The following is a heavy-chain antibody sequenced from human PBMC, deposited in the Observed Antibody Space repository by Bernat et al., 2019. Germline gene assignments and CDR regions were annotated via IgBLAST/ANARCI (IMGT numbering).Heavy chain of an antibody. V-gene: IGHV3-7*03. J-gene: IGHJ6*03. CDR2: IRQDGSET. CDR3: ARVARIYNYYMDV. CDR1: GFTFSSYW. Sequence: EVQLVESGGGLVQPGGSLRLSCAASGFTFSSYWMSWVRQAPGKGLEWVANIRQDGSETYYVDSMRGRFTISRDNAKNSLYLQMNTLRAEDTAVYYCARVARIYNYYMDVWGKGTTVTVSS. D-gene: IGHD2/OR15-2a*01.